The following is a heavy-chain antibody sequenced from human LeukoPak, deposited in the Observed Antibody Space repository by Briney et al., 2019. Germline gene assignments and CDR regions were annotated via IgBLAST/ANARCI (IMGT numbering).Heavy chain of an antibody. D-gene: IGHD3-16*01. V-gene: IGHV3-74*01. CDR3: ARGGGLDV. Sequence: GGSLRLSCAASGNYWMHWVRQVPGKGLVWVSHINSDGSWTSYADSVKGRFTISKDNAKNTVYLQMSNLRAEDTAVYFCARGGGLDVWGQGATVTVSS. J-gene: IGHJ6*02. CDR1: GNYW. CDR2: INSDGSWT.